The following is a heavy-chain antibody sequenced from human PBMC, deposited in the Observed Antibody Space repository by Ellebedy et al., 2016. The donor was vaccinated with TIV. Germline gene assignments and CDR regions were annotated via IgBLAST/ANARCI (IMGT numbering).Heavy chain of an antibody. Sequence: ASVKVSCXASGYRFPDYGISWVRQAPGQGLEWMGWISAYSGDTKYAEVVQGRVTMTRDTSTATAYMELRSLKSDDTAVYYCVREVEDMATRDIFFGYWGQGSLVTVSS. V-gene: IGHV1-18*01. CDR3: VREVEDMATRDIFFGY. CDR1: GYRFPDYG. D-gene: IGHD5-24*01. CDR2: ISAYSGDT. J-gene: IGHJ4*02.